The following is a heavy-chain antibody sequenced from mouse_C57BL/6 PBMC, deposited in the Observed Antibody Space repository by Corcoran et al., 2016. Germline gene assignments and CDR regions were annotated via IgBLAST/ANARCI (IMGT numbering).Heavy chain of an antibody. Sequence: DVQLQESGPGLVKPSQSLSLTCSVTGYSITSGSYWNWIRQFPGNKLEWMGYISYDGSNNYNPSLKNRISITRDTSKNQFFLKLNSVTTEDTATYYCARASNWDDYFDYWGQGTTLTVSS. CDR1: GYSITSGSY. CDR2: ISYDGSN. J-gene: IGHJ2*01. CDR3: ARASNWDDYFDY. V-gene: IGHV3-6*01. D-gene: IGHD4-1*01.